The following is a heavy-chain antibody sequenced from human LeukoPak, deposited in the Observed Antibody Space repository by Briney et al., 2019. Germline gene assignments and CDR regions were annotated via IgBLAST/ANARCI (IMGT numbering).Heavy chain of an antibody. J-gene: IGHJ4*02. CDR3: ARASSGWMPDDY. CDR1: GFTFSNYA. D-gene: IGHD6-19*01. Sequence: PGGSLRLSCAASGFTFSNYAMSWVRQAPGKGLEWVSYISSSGSTIYYADSVKGRFTISRDNAKNSLYLQMNSLRAEDTAVYYCARASSGWMPDDYWGQGTLVTVSS. V-gene: IGHV3-11*01. CDR2: ISSSGSTI.